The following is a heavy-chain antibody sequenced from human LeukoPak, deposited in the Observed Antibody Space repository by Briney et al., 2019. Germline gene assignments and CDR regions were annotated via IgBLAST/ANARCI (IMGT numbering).Heavy chain of an antibody. CDR2: ISWNSGSI. CDR3: ARRAGGYSHPYDY. D-gene: IGHD4-23*01. J-gene: IGHJ4*02. CDR1: GFTFDDYA. Sequence: GGSLRLSCAASGFTFDDYAMHWVRQAPGKGLEWVSGISWNSGSIVYADSVKGRFTISRDISKNTLYLQMSSLRAEDTAVYYCARRAGGYSHPYDYWGQGVLVTVSS. V-gene: IGHV3-9*01.